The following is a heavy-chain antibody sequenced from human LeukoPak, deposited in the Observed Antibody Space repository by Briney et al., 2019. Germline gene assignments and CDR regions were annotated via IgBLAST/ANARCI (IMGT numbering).Heavy chain of an antibody. D-gene: IGHD3-10*01. J-gene: IGHJ4*02. V-gene: IGHV5-51*01. Sequence: GESLKISCKASGYTFTNYWIGWVRQMPGKGLEWMGIMYPGDSGTRYSPSFQGQVTISADKSISTAYLQWSSLKASDTAMYYCAASTYGSGSYVGFDSWGQGTLVTVSS. CDR1: GYTFTNYW. CDR2: MYPGDSGT. CDR3: AASTYGSGSYVGFDS.